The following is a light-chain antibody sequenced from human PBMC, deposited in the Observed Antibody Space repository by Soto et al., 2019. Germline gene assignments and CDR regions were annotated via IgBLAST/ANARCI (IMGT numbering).Light chain of an antibody. CDR3: QQYNNWPRT. J-gene: IGKJ1*01. V-gene: IGKV3D-15*01. CDR1: QSVSRT. CDR2: GAS. Sequence: EIMMTQSPSTLSVSPVEISTLSCRASQSVSRTLAWYQQKPGQAPRLLIYGASTRAPGIPARFSGSGSGTEFTLTISSLQSEDFAVYYCQQYNNWPRTFGQGTKVDI.